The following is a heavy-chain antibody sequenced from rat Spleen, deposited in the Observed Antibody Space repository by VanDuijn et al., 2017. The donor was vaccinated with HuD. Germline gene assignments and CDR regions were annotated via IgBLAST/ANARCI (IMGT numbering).Heavy chain of an antibody. CDR2: ISYDGSRT. V-gene: IGHV5-20*01. D-gene: IGHD1-11*01. J-gene: IGHJ2*01. CDR1: GFTFSNYD. Sequence: EVQLVESGGGLVQPGRSMKLSCAASGFTFSNYDIAWVRQAPTRGLEWVAFISYDGSRTFYRDSVKGRFTISRDNAKSTLYLQMDTLRSEDTATYCCQKERNGGYSAGFAYWGQGVMVTVSS. CDR3: QKERNGGYSAGFAY.